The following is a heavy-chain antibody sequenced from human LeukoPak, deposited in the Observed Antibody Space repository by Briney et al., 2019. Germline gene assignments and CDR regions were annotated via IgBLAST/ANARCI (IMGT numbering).Heavy chain of an antibody. CDR3: ARSSRRYCGGGDCFGY. V-gene: IGHV4-61*01. J-gene: IGHJ4*02. D-gene: IGHD2-15*01. Sequence: PSETLSLTCTVSGGSVSGGNYYWSWIRQPPGTGLEWIGYIYYSGSTNYNPSLKSRVTMSVDTSQNQFSLKLSSVTAADTAVYYCARSSRRYCGGGDCFGYWGQGTLVTVSS. CDR1: GGSVSGGNYY. CDR2: IYYSGST.